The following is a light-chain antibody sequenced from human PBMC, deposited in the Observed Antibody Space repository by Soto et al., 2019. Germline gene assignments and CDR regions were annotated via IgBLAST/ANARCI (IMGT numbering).Light chain of an antibody. CDR1: GSNIGGNT. V-gene: IGLV1-44*01. Sequence: QPVLTQPPSASGTPGQRVTISCSGSGSNIGGNTVNWYQQLPGTAPKLLIYSNNQRPSGVPDRFSGSKSGTSASLAVSGLQSEDEADYYCAAWDDSLNGPLFGGGTKLTVL. CDR3: AAWDDSLNGPL. CDR2: SNN. J-gene: IGLJ3*02.